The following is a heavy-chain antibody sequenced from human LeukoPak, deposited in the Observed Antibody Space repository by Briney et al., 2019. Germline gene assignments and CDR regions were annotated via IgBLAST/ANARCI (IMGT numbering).Heavy chain of an antibody. Sequence: ASVTVSCKASGGTFTSYAISWVRQAPGQGLEWMGWINPNSGGTNYAQKFQGRVTMTRDTSISTAYMELSRLRSDDTAVYYCARDQRYCSSTSCYSGWFDPWGQGTLVTVSS. CDR2: INPNSGGT. CDR1: GGTFTSYA. V-gene: IGHV1-2*02. CDR3: ARDQRYCSSTSCYSGWFDP. J-gene: IGHJ5*02. D-gene: IGHD2-2*02.